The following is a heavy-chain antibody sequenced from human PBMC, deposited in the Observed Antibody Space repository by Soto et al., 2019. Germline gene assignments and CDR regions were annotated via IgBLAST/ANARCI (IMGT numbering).Heavy chain of an antibody. V-gene: IGHV4-59*08. Sequence: SETLSLTCTVSGGSISSYYWSWIRQPPVNGLEFIGYIYYILSTNYNPSLKSRFTISLDTSKNHFSLKLNSMTAADTAVYYCWRHNYGSGSTYFDYWGQGTLVTVSS. D-gene: IGHD3-10*01. J-gene: IGHJ4*02. CDR3: WRHNYGSGSTYFDY. CDR2: IYYILST. CDR1: GGSISSYY.